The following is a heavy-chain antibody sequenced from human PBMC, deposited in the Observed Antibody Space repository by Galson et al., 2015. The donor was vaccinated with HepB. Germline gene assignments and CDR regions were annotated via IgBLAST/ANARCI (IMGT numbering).Heavy chain of an antibody. D-gene: IGHD6-19*01. CDR1: GDSVSSNSAA. Sequence: CAISGDSVSSNSAAWNRIRQSPSRGLEWLGRTYYRSKWYNDYAVSVKSRITINPDTSKNQFSLQLNSVTPEDTAVYYCARVEVYSSGWYSHNWFDPWGQGTLVTVSS. CDR2: TYYRSKWYN. V-gene: IGHV6-1*01. J-gene: IGHJ5*02. CDR3: ARVEVYSSGWYSHNWFDP.